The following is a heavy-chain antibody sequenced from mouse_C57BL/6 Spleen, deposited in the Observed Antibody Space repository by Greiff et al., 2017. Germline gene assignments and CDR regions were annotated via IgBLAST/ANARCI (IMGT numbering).Heavy chain of an antibody. D-gene: IGHD1-1*01. Sequence: EVQLVESVAELVRPGASVKLSCTASGFNIKNTYMHWVKQRPEQGLEWIGRIDPANGNTKYAPKFQGKATITADTSSNTAYLQLSSLTSEDTAIYYCARGYGSSLYAMDYWGQGTSVTVSS. CDR1: GFNIKNTY. V-gene: IGHV14-3*01. CDR3: ARGYGSSLYAMDY. J-gene: IGHJ4*01. CDR2: IDPANGNT.